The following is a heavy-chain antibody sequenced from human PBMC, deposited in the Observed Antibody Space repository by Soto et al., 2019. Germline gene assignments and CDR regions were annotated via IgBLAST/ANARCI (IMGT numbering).Heavy chain of an antibody. D-gene: IGHD3-3*01. J-gene: IGHJ6*03. CDR1: GFTFSSYW. CDR3: GRGGGYNYMDV. V-gene: IGHV3-74*01. Sequence: EVQLVESGGGLVQPGGSLRLPCAPSGFTFSSYWMHWVRQAPGKGLVRVSRINGDGSITTYADSVRGRFTISSDNAKNTLYLQMNSLRAEDTAVYYCGRGGGYNYMDVWGKGTTVTVSS. CDR2: INGDGSIT.